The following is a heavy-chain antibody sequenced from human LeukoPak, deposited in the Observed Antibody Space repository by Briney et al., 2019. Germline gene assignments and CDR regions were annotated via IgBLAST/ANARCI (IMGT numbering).Heavy chain of an antibody. D-gene: IGHD4-17*01. CDR2: ISSSSSYT. J-gene: IGHJ1*01. Sequence: KPGGSLRLSCAASEFTFSDYYMSWIRQAPGKGLEWVSYISSSSSYTNYADSVKGRFTISRDNAKNSLYLQMNSLRAEDTAVYYCARVAYGDYDAEYFQHWGQGTLVTVSS. CDR3: ARVAYGDYDAEYFQH. V-gene: IGHV3-11*05. CDR1: EFTFSDYY.